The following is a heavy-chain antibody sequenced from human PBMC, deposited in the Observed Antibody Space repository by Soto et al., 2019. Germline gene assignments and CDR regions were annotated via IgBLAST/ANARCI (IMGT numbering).Heavy chain of an antibody. Sequence: QVQLQQWGAGLLKPSETLSLTCAVYGGSFSGYYWSWIRQPPGKGLEWIGVINHSGSTNYNPSLKSRVTISVDTSKNQFSLKLSSVTAADTAVYYCARGYYYDSSGYYGFFDYWGQGTLVTVSS. CDR1: GGSFSGYY. CDR2: INHSGST. J-gene: IGHJ4*02. D-gene: IGHD3-22*01. V-gene: IGHV4-34*01. CDR3: ARGYYYDSSGYYGFFDY.